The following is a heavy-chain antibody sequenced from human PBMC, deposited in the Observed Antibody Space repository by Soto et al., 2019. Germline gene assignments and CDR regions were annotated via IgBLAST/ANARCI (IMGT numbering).Heavy chain of an antibody. CDR2: IYPGDSDT. J-gene: IGHJ3*02. V-gene: IGHV5-51*01. CDR3: ARPYCGGDCYSGVDAFDI. Sequence: PGESLKISCKGSGYSFTSYWIGWVRQMPGKGLVWMGIIYPGDSDTRYSPSFQGQVTISADKSISTAYLQWSSLKASDTAMYYCARPYCGGDCYSGVDAFDIWGQGTMVTVSS. CDR1: GYSFTSYW. D-gene: IGHD2-21*02.